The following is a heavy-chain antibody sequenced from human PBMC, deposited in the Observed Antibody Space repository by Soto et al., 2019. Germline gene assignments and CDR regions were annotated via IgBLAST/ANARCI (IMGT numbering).Heavy chain of an antibody. J-gene: IGHJ6*02. CDR3: ARGDDRYCISTSCYYYYGMDV. Sequence: ASVKVSCKASGYTFTSYGISWVRQAPGQGLEWMGWISAYNGNTNYAQKLQGRVTMTTDTSTSTAYMELSSLRSEDTAVYYCARGDDRYCISTSCYYYYGMDVWGQGTTVTVSS. D-gene: IGHD2-2*01. V-gene: IGHV1-18*01. CDR2: ISAYNGNT. CDR1: GYTFTSYG.